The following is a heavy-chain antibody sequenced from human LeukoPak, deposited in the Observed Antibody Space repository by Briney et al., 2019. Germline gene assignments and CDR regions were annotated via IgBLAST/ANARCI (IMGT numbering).Heavy chain of an antibody. D-gene: IGHD1-26*01. CDR2: IDKKDKSLATAT. V-gene: IGHV3-73*01. CDR3: TRDSGTYNWFDP. J-gene: IGHJ5*02. CDR1: GFTFSGSA. Sequence: AGSLKLSCAASGFTFSGSAIHWVRQSYGQGLEWVGQIDKKDKSLATATAYAASVKGRFTISRDDSINTAYLQMKSLKTEHTALYYCTRDSGTYNWFDPWGQGTLVTVSS.